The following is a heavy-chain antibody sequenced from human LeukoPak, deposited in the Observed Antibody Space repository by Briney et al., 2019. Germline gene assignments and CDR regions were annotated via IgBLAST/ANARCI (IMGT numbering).Heavy chain of an antibody. CDR1: GGSISSSSYY. V-gene: IGHV4-39*07. D-gene: IGHD4-17*01. Sequence: SETLSLTCTVSGGSISSSSYYWGWIRQPPGKGLEWIGSIYYSGSTYYNPSLKSRVTISVDTSKNQFSLKLSSVTAADTAVYYCARVVLGYGDPLFDYWGQGTLVTVSS. CDR3: ARVVLGYGDPLFDY. J-gene: IGHJ4*02. CDR2: IYYSGST.